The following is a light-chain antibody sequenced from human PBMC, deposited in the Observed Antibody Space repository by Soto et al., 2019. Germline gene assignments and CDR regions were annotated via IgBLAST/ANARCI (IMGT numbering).Light chain of an antibody. CDR2: EVT. CDR1: SSDVGAYKY. V-gene: IGLV2-8*01. J-gene: IGLJ3*02. CDR3: TSYVGNDIWV. Sequence: QSALTQPPSASGSPGQSVTISCTGTSSDVGAYKYVSWYQQYPGKAPKLMIYEVTKRPSGVPDRFSGSKSGNTASLTVSGLQAEDEADYYCTSYVGNDIWVFCVGTQLAVL.